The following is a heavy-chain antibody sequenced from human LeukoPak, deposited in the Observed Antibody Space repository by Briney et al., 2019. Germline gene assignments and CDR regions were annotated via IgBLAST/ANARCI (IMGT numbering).Heavy chain of an antibody. CDR3: ARDDALVATGSFDY. D-gene: IGHD5-12*01. CDR2: ISAYNGNT. V-gene: IGHV1-18*01. CDR1: GYTFTSYG. Sequence: SVNVSCKASGYTFTSYGINWVRQAPGQGLEWMGWISAYNGNTNYAQKLQGRVTMTTDTSTSTAYMELRSLRSDDTAVYYCARDDALVATGSFDYWGQGTLVTVSS. J-gene: IGHJ4*02.